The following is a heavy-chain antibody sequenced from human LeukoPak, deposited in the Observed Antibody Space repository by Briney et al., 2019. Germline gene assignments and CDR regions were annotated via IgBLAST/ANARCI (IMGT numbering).Heavy chain of an antibody. J-gene: IGHJ4*02. D-gene: IGHD6-13*01. CDR3: ARRPPAAGTGPFDY. Sequence: PSETLSLTCTVSGGSISSSSYYWGWIRQPPGKGLEWIGTIYYSGSTYYNPSLKSRVTISIDTSKNHFSLKLSSVTAADTAVYHCARRPPAAGTGPFDYWGQGTLVTVSS. V-gene: IGHV4-39*01. CDR2: IYYSGST. CDR1: GGSISSSSYY.